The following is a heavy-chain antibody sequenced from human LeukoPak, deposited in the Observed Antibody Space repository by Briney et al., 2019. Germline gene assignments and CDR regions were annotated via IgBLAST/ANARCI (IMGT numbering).Heavy chain of an antibody. CDR2: IYHSGST. CDR1: GGSISSGGYS. CDR3: ARGDYYYYYGMDV. Sequence: SGTLSLACAVSGGSISSGGYSWSWIRQPPGKGLEWIGYIYHSGSTYYNPSLKSRVTISVDRSKNQFSLKLSSVTAADTAVYYCARGDYYYYYGMDVWGQGTTVTVSS. J-gene: IGHJ6*02. V-gene: IGHV4-30-2*01. D-gene: IGHD3-16*01.